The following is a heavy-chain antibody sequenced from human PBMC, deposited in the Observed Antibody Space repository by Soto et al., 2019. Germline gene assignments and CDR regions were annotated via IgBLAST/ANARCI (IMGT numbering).Heavy chain of an antibody. CDR3: GGCSGGGCLQTSGMDV. J-gene: IGHJ6*02. D-gene: IGHD2-15*01. CDR1: GFTFSTYG. CDR2: ISSSSVHT. V-gene: IGHV3-21*01. Sequence: PGGSLRLSCVASGFTFSTYGMNWVRQAPGKGLEWVSSISSSSVHTYYAGSVKGRFTISRDNAKNSLYLQMNSLRAEDTAVYYCGGCSGGGCLQTSGMDVWGQGTTVTVSS.